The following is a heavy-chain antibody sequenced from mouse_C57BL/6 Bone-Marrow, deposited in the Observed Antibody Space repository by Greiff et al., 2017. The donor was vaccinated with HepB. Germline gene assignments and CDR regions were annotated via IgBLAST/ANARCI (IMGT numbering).Heavy chain of an antibody. CDR2: ISDGGSYT. CDR3: ARVELYYAMDY. CDR1: GFTFSSYA. J-gene: IGHJ4*01. Sequence: EVKLMESGGGLVKPGGSLKLSCAASGFTFSSYAMSWVRQTPEKRLEWVATISDGGSYTYYPDNVKGRFTISRDNAKNNLYLQMSHLKSEDTAMYYCARVELYYAMDYWGQGTSVTVSS. V-gene: IGHV5-4*03.